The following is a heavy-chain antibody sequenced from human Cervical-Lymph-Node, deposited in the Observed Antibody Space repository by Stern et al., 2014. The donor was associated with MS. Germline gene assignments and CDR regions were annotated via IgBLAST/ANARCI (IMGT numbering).Heavy chain of an antibody. CDR3: ARGELKEGLVRGMDV. Sequence: VQLVQSGAAVKQPGSSVKVSCKASGGTFSSYAISWVRPAPGQGLEWMRGIIPIFGTANYAQKFQGRVTITADESTSTGYMELSSLRSEDTAVYYCARGELKEGLVRGMDVWGQGTTVTVSS. CDR1: GGTFSSYA. V-gene: IGHV1-69*01. CDR2: IIPIFGTA. D-gene: IGHD1-26*01. J-gene: IGHJ6*02.